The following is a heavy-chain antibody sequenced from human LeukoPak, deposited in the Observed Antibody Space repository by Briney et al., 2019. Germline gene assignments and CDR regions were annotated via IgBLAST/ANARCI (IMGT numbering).Heavy chain of an antibody. J-gene: IGHJ1*01. D-gene: IGHD2-2*01. V-gene: IGHV1-2*02. Sequence: ASVKVSCKASGYTFTGYYMHWVRQAPGQGLEWMGWINPNSGGTNYAQKFQGRVTMTRDTSISTAYMELSRLRSDDTAVYYCARVPRGYCSSTSCSAEYFQHWGQGTLVTVSS. CDR3: ARVPRGYCSSTSCSAEYFQH. CDR1: GYTFTGYY. CDR2: INPNSGGT.